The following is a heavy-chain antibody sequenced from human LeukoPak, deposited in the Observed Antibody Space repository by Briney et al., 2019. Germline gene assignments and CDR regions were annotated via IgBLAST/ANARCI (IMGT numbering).Heavy chain of an antibody. CDR2: IYHSGCT. Sequence: KPTETLSLTCAVSGASISSNNWWWSWVRQPPGKGLEWIGEIYHSGCTNYNPSLKSRVTMSVDKSKNQFSLKLSSVTAADTAVYYCASAEPRGIIWYPYWGQGTLVTVSS. CDR3: ASAEPRGIIWYPY. CDR1: GASISSNNW. D-gene: IGHD6-13*01. V-gene: IGHV4-4*02. J-gene: IGHJ4*02.